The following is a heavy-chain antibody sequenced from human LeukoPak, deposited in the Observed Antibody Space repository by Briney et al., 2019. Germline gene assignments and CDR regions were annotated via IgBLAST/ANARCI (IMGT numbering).Heavy chain of an antibody. V-gene: IGHV3-11*04. CDR1: GFTFSDYY. D-gene: IGHD6-19*01. CDR3: ARDWMPSSGWHSGY. CDR2: ISSSSSNI. Sequence: AGSLRLSCAASGFTFSDYYMRWLRQAPGKGLEWVSYISSSSSNISHADSVKGRFTISRDNAKNSLYLQRNSLRADDTAVYYWARDWMPSSGWHSGYWGQGTLVTVSS. J-gene: IGHJ4*02.